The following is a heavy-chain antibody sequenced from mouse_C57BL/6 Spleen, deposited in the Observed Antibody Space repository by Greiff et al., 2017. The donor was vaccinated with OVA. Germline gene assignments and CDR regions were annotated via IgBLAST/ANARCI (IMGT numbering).Heavy chain of an antibody. J-gene: IGHJ2*01. V-gene: IGHV1-26*01. CDR2: INPNNGGT. CDR3: ARRGSPFDY. CDR1: GYTFTDYY. Sequence: VQLQQSGPELVKPGASVKISCKASGYTFTDYYMNWVKQSHGKSLEWIGDINPNNGGTSYNQKFKGKATLTVDKSSSTAYMELRSLTSEDSAVYYCARRGSPFDYWGQGTTLTVSS.